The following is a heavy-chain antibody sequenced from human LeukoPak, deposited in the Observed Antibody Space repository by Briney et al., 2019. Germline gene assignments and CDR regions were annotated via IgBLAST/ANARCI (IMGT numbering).Heavy chain of an antibody. CDR3: ESRRSTSFDY. CDR1: GFTFSNYW. D-gene: IGHD5/OR15-5a*01. J-gene: IGHJ4*02. CDR2: INSDETST. Sequence: GGSLRLSCAASGFTFSNYWMHWVRQAPGKGLEWVSRINSDETSTNYADSVKGLFTISRDNAKNTLSLQMHSVRAEDTDVYYCESRRSTSFDYWGQGTLVTVSS. V-gene: IGHV3-74*01.